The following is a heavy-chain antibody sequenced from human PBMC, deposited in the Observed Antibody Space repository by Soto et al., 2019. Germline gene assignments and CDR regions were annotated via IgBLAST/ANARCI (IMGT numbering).Heavy chain of an antibody. CDR1: GFTFSTYA. CDR2: ISYDGSKK. J-gene: IGHJ6*02. Sequence: GGSLRLSCAAPGFTFSTYALHWVRQAPGKGPEWVAVISYDGSKKYYADSVKGRFTISRDSSKNTVYPQMNSLRPEDTFVYYCARGGGNPFYYYSIDVWGQGTTVTVSS. D-gene: IGHD2-15*01. V-gene: IGHV3-30-3*01. CDR3: ARGGGNPFYYYSIDV.